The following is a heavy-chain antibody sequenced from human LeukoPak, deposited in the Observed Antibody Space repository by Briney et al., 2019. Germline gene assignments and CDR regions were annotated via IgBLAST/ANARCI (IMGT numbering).Heavy chain of an antibody. Sequence: GGSLRLSCEAFRLPFSSYRMNWVRQAPGKGLEWVASIKPDGSEKYYVESVRGRFTISRDNTRNTFYLQMNSLRVDDRGIYYCLSGAGYWGQGAQVSVSS. CDR1: RLPFSSYR. D-gene: IGHD2/OR15-2a*01. V-gene: IGHV3-7*01. CDR3: LSGAGY. J-gene: IGHJ4*01. CDR2: IKPDGSEK.